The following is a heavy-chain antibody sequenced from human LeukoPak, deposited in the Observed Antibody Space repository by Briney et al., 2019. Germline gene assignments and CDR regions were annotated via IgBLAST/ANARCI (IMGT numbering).Heavy chain of an antibody. CDR3: ARLVLVPAADGEFDY. CDR1: GYTFTGYY. Sequence: SVKVSCKASGYTFTGYYMHWVRQAPGQGLEWMGRINPNSGGTNYAQKFQGRVTMTRDTSISTAYMELSRLRSDDTAVYYCARLVLVPAADGEFDYWGQGTLVTVSS. D-gene: IGHD2-2*01. CDR2: INPNSGGT. V-gene: IGHV1-2*06. J-gene: IGHJ4*02.